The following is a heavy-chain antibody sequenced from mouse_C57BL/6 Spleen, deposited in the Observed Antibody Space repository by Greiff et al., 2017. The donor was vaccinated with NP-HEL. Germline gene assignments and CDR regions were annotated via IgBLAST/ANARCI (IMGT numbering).Heavy chain of an antibody. CDR3: ARDRGSRGYFDV. V-gene: IGHV5-16*01. J-gene: IGHJ1*03. CDR2: INYDGSST. D-gene: IGHD1-1*01. CDR1: GFTFSDYY. Sequence: EVQRVESEGGLVQPGSSMKLSCTASGFTFSDYYMAWVRQVPEKGLEWVANINYDGSSTYYLDSLKSRFIISRDNAKNILYLQMSSMKSEDTATYYCARDRGSRGYFDVWGTGTTVTVSS.